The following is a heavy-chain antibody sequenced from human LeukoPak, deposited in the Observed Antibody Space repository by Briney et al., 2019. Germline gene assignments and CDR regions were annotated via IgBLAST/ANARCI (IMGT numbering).Heavy chain of an antibody. Sequence: ASVKVSCKASGYTFTGYYMNWVRQAPGQGLEWMGWISAYNGNTNYAQKLQGRVTMTTDTSTSTAYMELRSLRSDDTAVYYCARRVEDCSSTSCYVWFDPWGQGTLVTVSS. CDR2: ISAYNGNT. J-gene: IGHJ5*02. V-gene: IGHV1-18*04. CDR3: ARRVEDCSSTSCYVWFDP. D-gene: IGHD2-2*01. CDR1: GYTFTGYY.